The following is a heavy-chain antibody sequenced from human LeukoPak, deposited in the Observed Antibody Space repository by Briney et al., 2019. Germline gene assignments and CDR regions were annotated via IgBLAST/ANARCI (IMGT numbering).Heavy chain of an antibody. J-gene: IGHJ4*02. D-gene: IGHD3-3*01. V-gene: IGHV4-38-2*02. CDR2: IYHSGST. Sequence: PSETLSLTCNVSGYSISSGYYWGWIRQPPGKGLEWIGSIYHSGSTYYNPSLKSRVTISVDTSKNQFSLKLSSVTAADTAVYYCARKRSCCRYYDFWSGYSYYFDYWGQGTLVTVSS. CDR1: GYSISSGYY. CDR3: ARKRSCCRYYDFWSGYSYYFDY.